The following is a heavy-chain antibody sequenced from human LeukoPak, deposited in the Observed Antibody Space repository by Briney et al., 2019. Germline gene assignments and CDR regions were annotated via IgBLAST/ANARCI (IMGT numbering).Heavy chain of an antibody. Sequence: GGSLRLSCAASGFTFSSYRMHWVRQAPGKGLVCVSRIKSDGSSTSYADSVKGRFTISRDDAKNTLYLQMNSLRAEDTAVYYCARAYNSHFDYWGQGALVTVSS. CDR2: IKSDGSST. D-gene: IGHD1-1*01. CDR1: GFTFSSYR. CDR3: ARAYNSHFDY. V-gene: IGHV3-74*01. J-gene: IGHJ4*02.